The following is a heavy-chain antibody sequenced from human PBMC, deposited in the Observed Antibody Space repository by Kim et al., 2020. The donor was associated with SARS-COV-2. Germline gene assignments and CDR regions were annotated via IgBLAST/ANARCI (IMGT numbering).Heavy chain of an antibody. CDR1: GGSISGYH. CDR3: ARGTYDYVWGSYRFVY. V-gene: IGHV4-59*01. J-gene: IGHJ4*02. Sequence: SETLSLTCTVSGGSISGYHWSWIRQSPGRGLEWIGYIYYSGNTNYSPSLKSRVTISIDTSKNQFSLKLRSVTAADTAGYYCARGTYDYVWGSYRFVYWGQGTLVTVSS. CDR2: IYYSGNT. D-gene: IGHD3-16*02.